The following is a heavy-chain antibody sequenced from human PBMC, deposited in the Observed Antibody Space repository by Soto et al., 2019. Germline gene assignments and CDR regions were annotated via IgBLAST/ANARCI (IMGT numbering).Heavy chain of an antibody. CDR2: ISGSGGST. D-gene: IGHD3-10*01. Sequence: GGSLRLSCAASGFTFSSYAMSWVRQAPGKGLEWVSAISGSGGSTYYADSVKGRFTISRDNSKNTLYLQMNSLRAEDTAVYYCAKGITMVRGVLSPPRDYYMDVWGKGTTVTVSS. CDR1: GFTFSSYA. V-gene: IGHV3-23*01. J-gene: IGHJ6*03. CDR3: AKGITMVRGVLSPPRDYYMDV.